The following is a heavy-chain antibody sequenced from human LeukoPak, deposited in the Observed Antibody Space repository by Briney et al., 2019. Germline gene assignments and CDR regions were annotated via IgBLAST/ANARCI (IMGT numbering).Heavy chain of an antibody. CDR3: ARDQSGSGGHNNDAFDI. CDR2: LHASGST. J-gene: IGHJ3*02. CDR1: GGSISNYY. D-gene: IGHD3-16*01. V-gene: IGHV4-4*07. Sequence: SETLSLTCSVSGGSISNYYWNWIRQPAGKGLEWIGRLHASGSTRYNPSLGTRVTMSADTSKNQLSLKLTSVTAADTALYFCARDQSGSGGHNNDAFDIWGQGTMVTVYS.